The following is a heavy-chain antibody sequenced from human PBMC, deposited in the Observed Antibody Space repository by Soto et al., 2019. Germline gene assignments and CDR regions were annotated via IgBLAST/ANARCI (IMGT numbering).Heavy chain of an antibody. CDR3: ARVSYDSSGFAAFDI. J-gene: IGHJ3*02. CDR2: IYHSGST. V-gene: IGHV4-59*01. Sequence: PSETLSLTCTVSGDSINNYYWSWIRQPPGKGLEWIGYIYHSGSTDYNPSLKSRVTISVDPSKTQFSLRLSSVTAADTAVYYCARVSYDSSGFAAFDIWGQGTMVTVSS. D-gene: IGHD3-22*01. CDR1: GDSINNYY.